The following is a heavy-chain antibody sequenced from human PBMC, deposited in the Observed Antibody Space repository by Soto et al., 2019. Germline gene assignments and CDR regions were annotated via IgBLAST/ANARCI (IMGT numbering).Heavy chain of an antibody. D-gene: IGHD2-21*02. J-gene: IGHJ4*02. CDR1: GFTCSGYG. CDR3: AKDPYCGGDCYPSFDY. Sequence: QVQLVESGGGVVQPGRSLRLSCAASGFTCSGYGMHWVRQAPGKGLEWMAVISYDGSNKYNPDSVKGRFTISRDNSKNTLYLQMNSLRAEDTAVYYCAKDPYCGGDCYPSFDYWGQGTLVTVSS. V-gene: IGHV3-30*18. CDR2: ISYDGSNK.